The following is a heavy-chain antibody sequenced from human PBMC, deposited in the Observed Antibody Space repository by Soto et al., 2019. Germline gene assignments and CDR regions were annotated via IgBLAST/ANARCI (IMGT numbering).Heavy chain of an antibody. CDR2: ISYDGSNK. D-gene: IGHD3-22*01. J-gene: IGHJ4*02. Sequence: SLRLSCAASGFTFSSYGMHWVRQAPGKGLEWVAVISYDGSNKYYADSVKGRFTISRDNSKNTLYLQMNSLRAEDTAVYYCAKPRAGYYDSSGYSDLDYWGQGTLVTVSS. V-gene: IGHV3-30*18. CDR1: GFTFSSYG. CDR3: AKPRAGYYDSSGYSDLDY.